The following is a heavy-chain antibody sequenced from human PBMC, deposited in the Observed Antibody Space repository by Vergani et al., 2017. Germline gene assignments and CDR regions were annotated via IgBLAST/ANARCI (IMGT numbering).Heavy chain of an antibody. CDR1: NYSIGRDYF. D-gene: IGHD6-19*01. CDR2: IYHGGMT. J-gene: IGHJ6*02. V-gene: IGHV4-38-2*02. CDR3: ARSRSSGWSYYYGMDV. Sequence: QVHLQESGPGLVKPSETLSLTCSVSNYSIGRDYFWGWIRRSPGKGLEYIASIYHGGMTYYNPSLKSRATISVDTSKNQFSLKLSSVTAADTAVYYCARSRSSGWSYYYGMDVWGQGTTVTVSS.